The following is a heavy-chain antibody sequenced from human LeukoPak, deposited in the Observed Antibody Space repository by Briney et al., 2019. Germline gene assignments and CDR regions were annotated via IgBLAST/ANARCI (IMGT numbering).Heavy chain of an antibody. CDR1: GGSISSGSYY. CDR3: ARVSGLVVDY. Sequence: PSETLSLTCTVSGGSISSGSYYWSWIRQPAGKGLEWIGRIYTSGSTNYNPSLKSRVTISVDTSKNQFSLKLSSVTAADTAVYYCARVSGLVVDYWGQGTLVTVSS. D-gene: IGHD6-19*01. J-gene: IGHJ4*02. CDR2: IYTSGST. V-gene: IGHV4-61*02.